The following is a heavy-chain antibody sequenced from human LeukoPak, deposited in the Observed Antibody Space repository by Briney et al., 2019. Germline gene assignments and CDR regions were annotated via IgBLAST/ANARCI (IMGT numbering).Heavy chain of an antibody. CDR1: GGSISSSSYY. J-gene: IGHJ4*02. CDR2: IYYSGST. D-gene: IGHD4-23*01. V-gene: IGHV4-39*07. CDR3: ASQDYGGKPRFDY. Sequence: PSETLSLTCTVSGGSISSSSYYWGWIRQPPGKGLEWIGSIYYSGSTYYNPSLKSRVTISVDTSKNQFSLKLSSVTAADTAVYYCASQDYGGKPRFDYWGQGTLVTVSS.